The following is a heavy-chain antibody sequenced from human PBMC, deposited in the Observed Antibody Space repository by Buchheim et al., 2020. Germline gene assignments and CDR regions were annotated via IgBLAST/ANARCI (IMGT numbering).Heavy chain of an antibody. D-gene: IGHD1-26*01. V-gene: IGHV4-38-2*02. CDR2: IYYSGRT. Sequence: QVQLQESGPGLVKPSETLSLTCTVSGYSISSGYYWGWIRQPPGKGLEWIGTIYYSGRTYYNSSLKSRVTISLDTSKNQFPPKLSYVSAADTAVYFCARTGSGYYFDYWGQGIL. CDR3: ARTGSGYYFDY. CDR1: GYSISSGYY. J-gene: IGHJ4*02.